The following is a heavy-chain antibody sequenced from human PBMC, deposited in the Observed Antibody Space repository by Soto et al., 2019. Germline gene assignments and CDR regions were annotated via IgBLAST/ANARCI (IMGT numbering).Heavy chain of an antibody. CDR1: GYSFTRYW. V-gene: IGHV5-51*01. CDR2: IYPGDSDT. CDR3: PIYHFDNIGYQPAY. Sequence: GESLKISCKGSGYSFTRYWICSVRQMPGKGLEWMGIIYPGDSDTRYSPSFQVQVTISADKSISTDDLQWSSLKPSESWIDYWPIYHFDNIGYQPAYWGRGPPVPVSS. J-gene: IGHJ4*02. D-gene: IGHD3-22*01.